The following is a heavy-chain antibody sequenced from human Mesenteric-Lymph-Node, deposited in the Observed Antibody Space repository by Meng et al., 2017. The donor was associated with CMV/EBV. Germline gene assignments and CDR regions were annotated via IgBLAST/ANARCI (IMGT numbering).Heavy chain of an antibody. CDR2: MNPNSGNT. CDR1: GYTFTSYD. Sequence: ASVKVSCKASGYTFTSYDINWVRQATGQGLEWMGWMNPNSGNTGYAQKFQGRVTMTRNTSISTAYMELSSLRSDDTAVYYCARGRTYSSSWPSPFDPWGQGTLVTVSS. V-gene: IGHV1-8*01. D-gene: IGHD6-13*01. CDR3: ARGRTYSSSWPSPFDP. J-gene: IGHJ5*02.